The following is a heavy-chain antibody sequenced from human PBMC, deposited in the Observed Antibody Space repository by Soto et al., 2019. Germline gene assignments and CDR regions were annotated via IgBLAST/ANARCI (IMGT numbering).Heavy chain of an antibody. J-gene: IGHJ6*03. Sequence: EVQLLESGGGLVQPGGSLRLSCAASGFTFSSYALGWVRQPPGKGLEWVSAISGSGGTTYYADSVKGRFTISRDNSGNTLYLQMNSLRAEDTAVYYCARCGAVNYYYYMAVWGKGTTVTVSS. CDR1: GFTFSSYA. CDR2: ISGSGGTT. V-gene: IGHV3-23*01. D-gene: IGHD4-17*01. CDR3: ARCGAVNYYYYMAV.